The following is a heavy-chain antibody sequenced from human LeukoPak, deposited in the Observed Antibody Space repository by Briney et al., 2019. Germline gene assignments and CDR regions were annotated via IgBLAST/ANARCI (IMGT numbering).Heavy chain of an antibody. J-gene: IGHJ2*01. D-gene: IGHD1-1*01. Sequence: ASVKVSCKASGGTFSSYAISWVRQAPGQGLEWMGGIIPIFGTANYAQKFQGRVTITADESTSTAYMELSSLRSEDTAVYYCARVPERQPAYWYFDLWGRGTLVTISS. CDR1: GGTFSSYA. V-gene: IGHV1-69*13. CDR2: IIPIFGTA. CDR3: ARVPERQPAYWYFDL.